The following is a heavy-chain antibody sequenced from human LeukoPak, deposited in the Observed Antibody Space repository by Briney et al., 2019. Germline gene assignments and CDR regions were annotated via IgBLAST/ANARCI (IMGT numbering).Heavy chain of an antibody. D-gene: IGHD3-16*01. J-gene: IGHJ4*02. CDR2: IKEDGSKT. CDR1: GFTFRSYW. Sequence: PGGSLRLSCAASGFTFRSYWTSWVRQVPGKGLQWVANIKEDGSKTYYVDSVKGRFTISRDNAKNSLCLEMNSLRADDTAVYYCARDYANIVDYWGQGTLVTVSS. V-gene: IGHV3-7*03. CDR3: ARDYANIVDY.